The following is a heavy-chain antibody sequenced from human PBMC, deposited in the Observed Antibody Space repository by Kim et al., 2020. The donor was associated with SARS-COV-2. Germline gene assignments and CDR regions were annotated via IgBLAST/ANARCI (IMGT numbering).Heavy chain of an antibody. J-gene: IGHJ4*02. CDR1: GGSFSGYY. CDR3: ARGGGSRRDGYNYVGY. Sequence: SETLSLTCAVYGGSFSGYYWSWIRQPPGKGLEWIGEINHSGSTNYNPSLKSRVTISVDTSKNQFSLKLSSVTAADTAVYYCARGGGSRRDGYNYVGYWGQGTLVTVSS. D-gene: IGHD5-12*01. CDR2: INHSGST. V-gene: IGHV4-34*01.